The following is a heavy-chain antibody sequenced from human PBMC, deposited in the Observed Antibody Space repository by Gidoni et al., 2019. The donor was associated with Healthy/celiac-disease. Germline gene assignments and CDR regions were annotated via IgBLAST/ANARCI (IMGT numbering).Heavy chain of an antibody. CDR3: ARDRGYCSGGSCYPDY. Sequence: GGIIPIFGTANYAQKFQGRVTITADESTSTAYMELSSLRSEDTAVYYCARDRGYCSGGSCYPDYWGQGTLVTVSS. J-gene: IGHJ4*02. V-gene: IGHV1-69*01. D-gene: IGHD2-15*01. CDR2: IIPIFGTA.